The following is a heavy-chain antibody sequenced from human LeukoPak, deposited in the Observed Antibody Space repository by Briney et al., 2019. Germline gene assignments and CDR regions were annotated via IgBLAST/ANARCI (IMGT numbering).Heavy chain of an antibody. J-gene: IGHJ2*01. V-gene: IGHV1-69*11. Sequence: SVTVSCTAPGGTCTDYSISWVRQAPGQGLEWMGRIIPILDQSNYAQKFQGRVTITADESTSTAYMELSSLRSEDTAVYYCARDSPNPRYFDLWGRGTLVTVSS. CDR3: ARDSPNPRYFDL. CDR2: IIPILDQS. CDR1: GGTCTDYS.